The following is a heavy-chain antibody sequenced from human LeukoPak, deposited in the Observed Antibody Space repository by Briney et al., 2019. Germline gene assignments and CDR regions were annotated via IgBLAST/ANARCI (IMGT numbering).Heavy chain of an antibody. D-gene: IGHD3-10*02. V-gene: IGHV4-39*07. J-gene: IGHJ6*03. CDR3: ARLGAVRGYYYYYYYMDV. CDR2: INHSGST. CDR1: GASISSSSYY. Sequence: SETLSLTCTVSGASISSSSYYWSWIRQPPGKGLEWIGEINHSGSTNYNPSLKSRVTISVDTSKNQFSLKLSSVTAADTAVYYCARLGAVRGYYYYYYYMDVWGKGTTVTISS.